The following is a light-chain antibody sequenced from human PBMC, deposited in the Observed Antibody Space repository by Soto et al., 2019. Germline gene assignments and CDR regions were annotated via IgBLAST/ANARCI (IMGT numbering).Light chain of an antibody. CDR1: QSVSSY. V-gene: IGKV3-11*01. J-gene: IGKJ2*01. CDR3: QQRSNWPPYT. Sequence: EIVLTQSPATLSLSPGERATLSCRASQSVSSYLVWYQQKPGQAPRLLIYDASNSATGIPARFSGSGSGTDFTLTISSLEAEDFAVYYCQQRSNWPPYTFGQGTKLEIK. CDR2: DAS.